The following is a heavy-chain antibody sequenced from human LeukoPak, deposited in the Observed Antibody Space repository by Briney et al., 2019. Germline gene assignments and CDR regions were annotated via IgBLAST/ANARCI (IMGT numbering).Heavy chain of an antibody. V-gene: IGHV1-69*06. Sequence: ASVKVSCKASGGTFSSYAISWVRQAPGQELEWMGGIIPIFGTANYAQKFQGRVTITADKSTSTAYMELSSLRSEDTAVYYCAGASYYCSGGSCYPYWGQGTLVTVSS. D-gene: IGHD2-15*01. J-gene: IGHJ4*02. CDR3: AGASYYCSGGSCYPY. CDR2: IIPIFGTA. CDR1: GGTFSSYA.